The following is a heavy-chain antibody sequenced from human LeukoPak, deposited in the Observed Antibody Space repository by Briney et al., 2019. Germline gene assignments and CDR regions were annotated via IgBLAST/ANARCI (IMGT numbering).Heavy chain of an antibody. CDR2: ISNDGSRK. V-gene: IGHV3-30*03. J-gene: IGHJ4*02. Sequence: GRSLRLSCAPSGFTFSRHGMHWVRQAPGKGLEWVAIISNDGSRKYYAHSVKGRFTISRDNSKNTLYLQMNSLRAEDTAVYYCARDLTVTTGLDYWGQGTLVTVSS. D-gene: IGHD4-17*01. CDR1: GFTFSRHG. CDR3: ARDLTVTTGLDY.